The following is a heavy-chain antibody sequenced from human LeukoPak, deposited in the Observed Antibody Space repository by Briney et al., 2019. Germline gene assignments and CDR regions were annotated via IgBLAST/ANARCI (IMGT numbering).Heavy chain of an antibody. CDR1: GFTFSSYG. V-gene: IGHV3-23*01. CDR3: AKALSSSWVGFLDP. J-gene: IGHJ5*02. CDR2: ISGSGGST. Sequence: HPGGSLRHSCAASGFTFSSYGMSWVRQAPGKGLEWVSAISGSGGSTYYADSVKGRFTISRDNSKNTLYLQMNSLRAEDTAVYYCAKALSSSWVGFLDPWGQGTLVTVSS. D-gene: IGHD6-13*01.